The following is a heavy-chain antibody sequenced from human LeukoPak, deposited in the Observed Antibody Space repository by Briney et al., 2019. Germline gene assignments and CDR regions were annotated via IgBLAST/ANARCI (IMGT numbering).Heavy chain of an antibody. J-gene: IGHJ4*02. V-gene: IGHV3-30*18. Sequence: GGSLRLSCASSGFSFRSHGMHWVRQAPGKGLEWVALISYDGSDKYYADSVKGRFTISRDNSKNTLYLQMNSLRAEDTAVYYCAKDPGYRSGWSDYWGQGTLVTVSS. CDR3: AKDPGYRSGWSDY. D-gene: IGHD6-19*01. CDR1: GFSFRSHG. CDR2: ISYDGSDK.